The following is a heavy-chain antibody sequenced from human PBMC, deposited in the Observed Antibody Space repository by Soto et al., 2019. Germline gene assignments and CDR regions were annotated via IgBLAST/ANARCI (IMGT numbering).Heavy chain of an antibody. CDR3: VMVDNYVTPTPQDV. D-gene: IGHD3-16*01. CDR1: GYIFVNYG. Sequence: QVQLVQSGDEVKKPGASVKVSRKASGYIFVNYGIAWVRQAPGQGLEWMGWISPYTGNTHSATQVQGRLTMTTDTSTSTAYMDLGSLTSDDTAVYYCVMVDNYVTPTPQDVWGQGTTVTVSS. J-gene: IGHJ6*02. V-gene: IGHV1-18*01. CDR2: ISPYTGNT.